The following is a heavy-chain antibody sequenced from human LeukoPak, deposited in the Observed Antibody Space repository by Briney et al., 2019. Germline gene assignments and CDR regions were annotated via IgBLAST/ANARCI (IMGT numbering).Heavy chain of an antibody. CDR2: VYNSGST. D-gene: IGHD1-14*01. CDR1: GGSVSHASYY. CDR3: AIGIAAGVNWFDP. Sequence: PSETLSLTCTVSGGSVSHASYYWSWIRQPPGKGLEWIGYVYNSGSTSYNPPLKSRVTISVDTSKNQFSLKLSSATAADTAVYYCAIGIAAGVNWFDPWGQGTLVTVSS. V-gene: IGHV4-61*01. J-gene: IGHJ5*02.